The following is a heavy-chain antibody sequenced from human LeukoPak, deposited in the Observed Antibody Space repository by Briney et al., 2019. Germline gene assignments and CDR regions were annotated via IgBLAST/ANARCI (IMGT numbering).Heavy chain of an antibody. CDR2: ISGSVGST. J-gene: IGHJ6*03. D-gene: IGHD1-26*01. V-gene: IGHV3-23*01. CDR3: AIFGGWELPYYYYMDV. Sequence: PGGSLRLSCAASGFTFSSYAMSWVSQAPGNGLEWVSAISGSVGSTYYADSVKGRFTISRDNAKNSLYLQMNSLRAEDTAVYYCAIFGGWELPYYYYMDVWGKGTTVTISS. CDR1: GFTFSSYA.